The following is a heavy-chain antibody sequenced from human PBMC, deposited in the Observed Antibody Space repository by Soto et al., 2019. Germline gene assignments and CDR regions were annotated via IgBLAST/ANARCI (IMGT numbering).Heavy chain of an antibody. J-gene: IGHJ3*02. CDR2: INPSGGST. Sequence: QVQLVQSGAEVKKPGASVKVSCKASGYTFTSYYMHWVRQAPGQGLEWMGIINPSGGSTSYAQKFQGSVTMTRDTSTSTVYMELSSLRSEDTAVYYCARVRGDYGDYLNAFDIWGQGTMVTVSS. V-gene: IGHV1-46*03. D-gene: IGHD4-17*01. CDR1: GYTFTSYY. CDR3: ARVRGDYGDYLNAFDI.